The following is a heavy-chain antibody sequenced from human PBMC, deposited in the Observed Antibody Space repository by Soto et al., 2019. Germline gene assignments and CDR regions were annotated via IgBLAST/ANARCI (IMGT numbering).Heavy chain of an antibody. CDR1: GYTFTSYD. V-gene: IGHV1-18*01. J-gene: IGHJ6*02. CDR2: INANNGNT. CDR3: ARGTYDFWSGRDYYYGMDV. D-gene: IGHD3-3*01. Sequence: ASVKVSCKASGYTFTSYDINWVRQATGQGLEWMGWINANNGNTSYAQKLQGRVTMTTDTSTSTAYMELRSLRSDDTAVYYCARGTYDFWSGRDYYYGMDVWGQGTTVTVSS.